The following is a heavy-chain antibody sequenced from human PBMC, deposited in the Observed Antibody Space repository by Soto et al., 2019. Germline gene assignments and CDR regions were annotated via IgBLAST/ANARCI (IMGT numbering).Heavy chain of an antibody. CDR1: GGSISSGGYY. CDR2: IFDSGNT. V-gene: IGHV4-31*02. Sequence: SETLSLTCTVSGGSISSGGYYWSWIRQHPGKGLEWIGYIFDSGNTYYNPSLKSRVSISVDTSKNQFSLKLSSVTAADTAVYYCARGKRYSYGATYKYYFHYWGQGILVTVSS. D-gene: IGHD5-18*01. CDR3: ARGKRYSYGATYKYYFHY. J-gene: IGHJ4*02.